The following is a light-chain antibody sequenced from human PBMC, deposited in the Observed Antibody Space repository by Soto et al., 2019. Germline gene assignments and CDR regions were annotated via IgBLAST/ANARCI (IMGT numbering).Light chain of an antibody. V-gene: IGKV3-20*01. CDR3: QQYGSSPQGT. Sequence: EIVLTQSPGTLSLSPGERATLSCRASQSVSSSYLAWYQQKPGQAPRLLIYGACSRDTGIPDRCSGSGSGTDFTLTISRLEPEDFAVYYCQQYGSSPQGTFGQGTKVDIK. CDR1: QSVSSSY. J-gene: IGKJ1*01. CDR2: GAC.